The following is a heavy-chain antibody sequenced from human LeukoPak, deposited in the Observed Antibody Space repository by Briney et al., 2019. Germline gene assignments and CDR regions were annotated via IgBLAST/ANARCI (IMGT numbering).Heavy chain of an antibody. CDR1: GGSLTSGNYY. Sequence: PSQTLSLTCTVSGGSLTSGNYYWSWIRQPAGKGLEWLGRTISRGSINYDPSLTSRVSISVDTSKNYFSLELSSVTAADTAVYYCARGVSTSSCYDYWGQGTLVTVSS. J-gene: IGHJ4*02. CDR2: TISRGSI. V-gene: IGHV4-61*02. D-gene: IGHD2/OR15-2a*01. CDR3: ARGVSTSSCYDY.